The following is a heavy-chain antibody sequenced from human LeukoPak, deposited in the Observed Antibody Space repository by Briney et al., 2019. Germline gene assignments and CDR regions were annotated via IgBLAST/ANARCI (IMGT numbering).Heavy chain of an antibody. CDR2: IYDNGIT. CDR3: VRARDMAFDI. J-gene: IGHJ3*02. Sequence: SETLSLTCTVSGASISSYYWSWIRQPPGEALVWIGNIYDNGITIHNPSLKSRVTISLDTSNQFSLRLRSVTAADTAVYYCVRARDMAFDIWGQGTMVTVSS. V-gene: IGHV4-59*01. D-gene: IGHD2-21*02. CDR1: GASISSYY.